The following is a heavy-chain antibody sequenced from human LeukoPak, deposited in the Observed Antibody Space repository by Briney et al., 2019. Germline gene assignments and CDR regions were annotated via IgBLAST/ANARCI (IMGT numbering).Heavy chain of an antibody. D-gene: IGHD3-10*01. CDR3: ARDLYTSGSSHYYYYMAV. CDR2: IYTSGGT. V-gene: IGHV4-4*07. J-gene: IGHJ6*03. CDR1: GGSISSYY. Sequence: SETLSLTCTVSGGSISSYYWSWIRQAAGKGLEWIGRIYTSGGTNYNPSLKSRVTISVDKSKNQFSLKLSSVTAADTAVYYCARDLYTSGSSHYYYYMAVWGNGTTVTVSS.